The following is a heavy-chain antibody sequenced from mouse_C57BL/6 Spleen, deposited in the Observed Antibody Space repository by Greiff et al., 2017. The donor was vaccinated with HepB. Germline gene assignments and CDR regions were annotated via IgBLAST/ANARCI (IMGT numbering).Heavy chain of an antibody. V-gene: IGHV1-50*01. CDR3: ARRGGAYFDV. CDR1: GYTFTSYW. J-gene: IGHJ1*03. CDR2: IDPSDSYT. Sequence: QVHVKQPGAELVKPGASVKLSCKASGYTFTSYWMQWVKQRPGQGLEWIGEIDPSDSYTNYNQKFKGKATLTVDTSSSTAYMQLSSLTSEDSAVYYCARRGGAYFDVWGTGTTVTVSS.